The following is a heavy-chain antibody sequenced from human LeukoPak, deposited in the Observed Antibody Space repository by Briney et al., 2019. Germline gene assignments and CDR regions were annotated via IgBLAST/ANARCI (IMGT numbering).Heavy chain of an antibody. V-gene: IGHV4-34*01. CDR1: GGSFSGYY. Sequence: SETLSLTCAVYGGSFSGYYWSWIRQPPGKGLEWIGDINHSGSTNYNPSLKSRVTISVDTSKNQFSLKLSSVTAADTAVYYCARHWGTGQGLGWAAPYWGQGTLVTVSS. CDR2: INHSGST. CDR3: ARHWGTGQGLGWAAPY. J-gene: IGHJ4*02. D-gene: IGHD3-16*01.